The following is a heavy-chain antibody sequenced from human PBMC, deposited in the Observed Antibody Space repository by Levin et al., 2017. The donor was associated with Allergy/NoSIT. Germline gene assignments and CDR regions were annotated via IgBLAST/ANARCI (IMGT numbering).Heavy chain of an antibody. J-gene: IGHJ6*02. CDR3: AIPPSYYDFWSGTDDYYYYGMDV. D-gene: IGHD3-3*01. V-gene: IGHV3-23*01. CDR2: ISGSGGST. Sequence: GGSLRLSCAASGFTFSSYAMSWVRQAPGKGLEWVSAISGSGGSTYYADSVKGRFTISRDNSKNTLYLQMNSLRAEDTAVYYCAIPPSYYDFWSGTDDYYYYGMDVWGQGTTVTVSS. CDR1: GFTFSSYA.